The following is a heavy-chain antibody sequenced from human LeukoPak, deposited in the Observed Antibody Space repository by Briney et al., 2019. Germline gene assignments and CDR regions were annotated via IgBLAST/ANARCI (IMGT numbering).Heavy chain of an antibody. CDR2: MNPNSGNT. CDR3: ARGRNTQLWSKMSYYGMDV. Sequence: ASVKVSCKASGYTFTSYDINWVRQATGQGLEWMGWMNPNSGNTGYAQKFQGRVTMTRNTSISTAYMELSSLRSEDTAVYYCARGRNTQLWSKMSYYGMDVWGQGTTVTVSS. J-gene: IGHJ6*02. D-gene: IGHD5-18*01. V-gene: IGHV1-8*01. CDR1: GYTFTSYD.